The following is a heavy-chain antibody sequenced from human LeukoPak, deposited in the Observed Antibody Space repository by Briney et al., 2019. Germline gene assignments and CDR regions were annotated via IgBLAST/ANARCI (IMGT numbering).Heavy chain of an antibody. J-gene: IGHJ5*02. V-gene: IGHV1-69*13. Sequence: WASVKVSCKASGGTFSSYAISWVRQAPGQGLEWMGGIIPIFGTANYAQKFQGRVTITADESTSTAYMELSSLRSEDTAVYYCARDQRDGYIQAWGQGTLVTVSS. CDR1: GGTFSSYA. D-gene: IGHD5-24*01. CDR2: IIPIFGTA. CDR3: ARDQRDGYIQA.